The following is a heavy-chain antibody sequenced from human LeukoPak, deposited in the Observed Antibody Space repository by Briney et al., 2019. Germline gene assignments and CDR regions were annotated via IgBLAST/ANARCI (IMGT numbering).Heavy chain of an antibody. CDR1: GFTFSTYA. V-gene: IGHV3-23*01. CDR3: AKNSGVSWGVPDY. J-gene: IGHJ4*02. CDR2: FGSTGGRT. D-gene: IGHD2-15*01. Sequence: PGGSLRLSCAASGFTFSTYAMTWVRQAPGKGLEWISTFGSTGGRTFYADSVKGRFTISRDNSKNTLYLQMNSLRAEDTALYYCAKNSGVSWGVPDYWGQGTLVTVSS.